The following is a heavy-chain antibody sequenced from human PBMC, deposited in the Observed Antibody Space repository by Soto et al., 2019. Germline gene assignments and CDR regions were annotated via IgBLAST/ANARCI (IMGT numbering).Heavy chain of an antibody. D-gene: IGHD2-21*02. CDR1: GGSISSGGYY. CDR2: VYYTGTT. CDR3: ARDGGNSGFDY. J-gene: IGHJ4*02. Sequence: QVQLQESGPGLVKPSQTLSLTCTVSGGSISSGGYYWSWIRQHPGKGLEWIAYVYYTGTTYYNPSLKSRLSISLDTPKNHFSLNLDSVTAADTAVYYCARDGGNSGFDYWGQCTLVTVSS. V-gene: IGHV4-31*03.